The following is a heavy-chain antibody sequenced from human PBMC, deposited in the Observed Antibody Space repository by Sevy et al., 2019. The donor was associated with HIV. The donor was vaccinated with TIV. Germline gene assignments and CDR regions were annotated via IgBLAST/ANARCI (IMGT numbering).Heavy chain of an antibody. V-gene: IGHV3-48*01. J-gene: IGHJ6*02. CDR1: GFTFSSYS. D-gene: IGHD2-2*02. Sequence: GGSLRLSCAASGFTFSSYSMNWVRQAPGKGLEWVSYISSSSSTIYYADSVKGRFTIPRDNAKNSLYLQMNSLRAEDTAVYYCARDVYCSSTSCYTVLYYYYYGMDVWGQGTTVTVSS. CDR2: ISSSSSTI. CDR3: ARDVYCSSTSCYTVLYYYYYGMDV.